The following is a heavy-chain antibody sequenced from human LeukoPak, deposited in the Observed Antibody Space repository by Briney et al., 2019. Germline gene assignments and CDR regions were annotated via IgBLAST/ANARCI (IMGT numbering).Heavy chain of an antibody. CDR2: INSDGSST. CDR3: APGGYCSGGSCYKEYFQH. V-gene: IGHV3-74*01. Sequence: GGFLRLSCAASGFTFSSYWMHWVRQAPGKGLVWVSRINSDGSSTSYADSVKGRFTISRDNAKNTLYLQMNSLRAEDTAVYYCAPGGYCSGGSCYKEYFQHWGQGTLVTVSS. D-gene: IGHD2-15*01. CDR1: GFTFSSYW. J-gene: IGHJ1*01.